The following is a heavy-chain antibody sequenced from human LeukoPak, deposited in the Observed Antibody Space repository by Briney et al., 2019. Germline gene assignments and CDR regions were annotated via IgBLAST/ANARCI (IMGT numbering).Heavy chain of an antibody. Sequence: ASVKVSCKASGYTFTGYYMHWVRQAPGQGLEWMGWMNPNSGNTGYARKFQGRVTMTRNTSISTAYMELSSLRSEDTAVYYCARAIHGSGIQSDWGQGTLVTVSS. CDR2: MNPNSGNT. CDR1: GYTFTGYY. CDR3: ARAIHGSGIQSD. D-gene: IGHD3-10*01. V-gene: IGHV1-8*02. J-gene: IGHJ4*02.